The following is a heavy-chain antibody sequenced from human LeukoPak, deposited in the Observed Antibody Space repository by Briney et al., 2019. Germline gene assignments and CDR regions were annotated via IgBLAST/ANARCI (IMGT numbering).Heavy chain of an antibody. J-gene: IGHJ5*02. V-gene: IGHV4-59*08. Sequence: PSETLSLTCTVSGGPINVYYWSWIRQPPGKGLEWIGYIYHSGTTNYNPSLKSRVTISADTSKNQFSLKLSSVTAADTAVYYCARSLLWFGELLPHNWFDPWGQGTLVTVSS. CDR2: IYHSGTT. CDR1: GGPINVYY. D-gene: IGHD3-10*01. CDR3: ARSLLWFGELLPHNWFDP.